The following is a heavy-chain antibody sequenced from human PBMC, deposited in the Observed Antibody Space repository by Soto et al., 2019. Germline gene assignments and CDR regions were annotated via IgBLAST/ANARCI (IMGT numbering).Heavy chain of an antibody. Sequence: EVQLVESGGRLVQPGKSLRLSCAASGFTFDDYAMHWVRQVPGKGLEWVSGISANGGSIRYGDSVKGRFTISRDNAKNSLFLQMNSLRAEDTALYYCAKSGEPGVVAATSFDYWGQGTLVTVSS. J-gene: IGHJ4*02. D-gene: IGHD2-15*01. CDR1: GFTFDDYA. V-gene: IGHV3-9*01. CDR3: AKSGEPGVVAATSFDY. CDR2: ISANGGSI.